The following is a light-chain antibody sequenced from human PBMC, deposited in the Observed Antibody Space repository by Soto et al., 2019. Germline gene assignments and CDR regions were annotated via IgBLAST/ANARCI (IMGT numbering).Light chain of an antibody. CDR3: SSYAASNNFYFV. CDR2: EVT. V-gene: IGLV2-8*01. J-gene: IGLJ3*02. CDR1: SSDAGGYNY. Sequence: SVLTQPPSASGSPGQSVTISCTGTSSDAGGYNYVSWYQQYPGRAPKLMIYEVTKRPSGVPGRFSGSKSGNTASLTVSGLQAEDEADYYCSSYAASNNFYFVFGGGTKVTVL.